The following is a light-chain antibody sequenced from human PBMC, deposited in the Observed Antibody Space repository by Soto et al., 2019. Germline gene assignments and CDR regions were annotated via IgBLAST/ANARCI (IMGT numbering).Light chain of an antibody. Sequence: DIHRTHSAFTLSASVVDRVTITCRASQSISNRLAWYQQKPGKAPKVLIYDASSLESGVPSRFSGSGSATEFILTISSLHPDDFATYHCQHYGGVWTFGQGTK. CDR2: DAS. J-gene: IGKJ1*01. V-gene: IGKV1-5*01. CDR3: QHYGGVWT. CDR1: QSISNR.